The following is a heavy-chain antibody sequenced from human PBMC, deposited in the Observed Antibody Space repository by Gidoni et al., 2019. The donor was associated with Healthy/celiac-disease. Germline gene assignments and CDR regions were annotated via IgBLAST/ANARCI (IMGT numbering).Heavy chain of an antibody. CDR2: IKSKTDGGTT. Sequence: SNAWMNWVRQAPGKGLEWVGRIKSKTDGGTTDYAAPVKGRFTISRDDSKNTLYLQMNSLKTEDTAVYYCTTWNYYYGMDVWGQGTTVTVSS. V-gene: IGHV3-15*07. CDR1: SNAW. J-gene: IGHJ6*02. CDR3: TTWNYYYGMDV.